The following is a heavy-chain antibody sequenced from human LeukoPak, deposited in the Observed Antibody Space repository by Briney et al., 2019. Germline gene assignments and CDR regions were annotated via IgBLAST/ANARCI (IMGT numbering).Heavy chain of an antibody. V-gene: IGHV3-30*02. CDR1: GFTFSSYG. CDR2: IRYDGSNK. J-gene: IGHJ6*02. Sequence: GGSLRLSCAASGFTFSSYGMHWVRQAPGKGLEWVAFIRYDGSNKYYADSVKGRFTISRDNSKNTLYLQMNSLRAEDTAVYYCARAPAAVLWFGESLGDYGMDVWGQGTTVTVSS. CDR3: ARAPAAVLWFGESLGDYGMDV. D-gene: IGHD3-10*01.